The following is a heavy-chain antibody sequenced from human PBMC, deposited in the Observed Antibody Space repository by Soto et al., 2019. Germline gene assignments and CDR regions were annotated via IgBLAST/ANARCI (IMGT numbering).Heavy chain of an antibody. CDR1: GGSVSSGSYY. CDR3: AGLVRELAPYGMDV. J-gene: IGHJ6*02. CDR2: IYYSGST. Sequence: SETLSLTCTVSGGSVSSGSYYWSWIRQPPGKGLEWIGYIYYSGSTNYNPSLKSRVTISVDTSKNQFSLKLSSVTAADTAVYYCAGLVRELAPYGMDVWGQGTTVTVSS. D-gene: IGHD1-26*01. V-gene: IGHV4-61*01.